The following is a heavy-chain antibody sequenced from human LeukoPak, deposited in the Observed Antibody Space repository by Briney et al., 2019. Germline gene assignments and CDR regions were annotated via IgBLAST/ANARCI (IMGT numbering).Heavy chain of an antibody. V-gene: IGHV1-18*01. CDR1: GYTFTSYG. Sequence: ASVKVSCKASGYTFTSYGISWVRQAPGQGLEWMGWISAYNGNTNYAQKLQGRVTMTTDTSTSTAYMELRSLRSDDTAAYYCARSLWELTAFDIWGQGTMVTVSS. D-gene: IGHD1-26*01. CDR3: ARSLWELTAFDI. J-gene: IGHJ3*02. CDR2: ISAYNGNT.